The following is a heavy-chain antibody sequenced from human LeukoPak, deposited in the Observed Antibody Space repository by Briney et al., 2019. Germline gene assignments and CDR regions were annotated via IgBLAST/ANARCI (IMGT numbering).Heavy chain of an antibody. CDR1: GDSITSLTYY. J-gene: IGHJ4*02. Sequence: SETLSLTCTVSGDSITSLTYYWGWIRQPPGKGLEWIAGIYYSGTTYYSLSLKSRVTISVNRSDNQFSLRLSSVTAADTAVYFCAGYSSGWSSGGGYWGQGTLVTVSS. D-gene: IGHD6-19*01. CDR3: AGYSSGWSSGGGY. V-gene: IGHV4-39*01. CDR2: IYYSGTT.